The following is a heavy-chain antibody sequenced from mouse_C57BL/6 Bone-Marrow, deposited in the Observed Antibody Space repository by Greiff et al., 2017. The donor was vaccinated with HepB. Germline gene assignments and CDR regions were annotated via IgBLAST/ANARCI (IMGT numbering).Heavy chain of an antibody. D-gene: IGHD1-1*01. J-gene: IGHJ3*01. CDR2: IDPANGNT. CDR3: ARTHGSSLAWFAY. V-gene: IGHV14-3*01. CDR1: GFNIKNTY. Sequence: EVKLVESVAELVRPGASVKLSCTASGFNIKNTYMHWVKQRPEQGLEWIGRIDPANGNTKYAPKFQGKATITADTSSNTAYLQLSSLTSEDTAIYYCARTHGSSLAWFAYWGQGTLVTVSA.